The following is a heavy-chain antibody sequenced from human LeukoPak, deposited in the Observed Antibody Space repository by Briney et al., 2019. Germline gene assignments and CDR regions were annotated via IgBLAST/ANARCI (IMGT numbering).Heavy chain of an antibody. CDR2: FNGDGTQT. J-gene: IGHJ4*02. CDR3: IRDLRDHDY. Sequence: GGSLRLSCAASGFTFSTYWMHWVRQPPGKGLVWVSRFNGDGTQTNYADSVKGQFTVSRDNAKNTLYLQMNSLRADDTAVYFCIRDLRDHDYWGQGALVAVSS. CDR1: GFTFSTYW. V-gene: IGHV3-74*01.